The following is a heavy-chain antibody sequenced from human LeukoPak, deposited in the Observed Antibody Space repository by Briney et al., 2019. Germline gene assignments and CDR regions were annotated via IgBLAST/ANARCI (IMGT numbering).Heavy chain of an antibody. D-gene: IGHD4-11*01. J-gene: IGHJ4*02. CDR1: GGSISSYY. CDR2: IYYSGST. Sequence: ASETLSLTCTVSGGSISSYYWSWIRQPPGKGLEWIGYIYYSGSTNYNPSLKSRVTISVDTSKNQFSLKLSSVTAADTAVYFCARDSNIARFFIWGQGTLVTVSS. CDR3: ARDSNIARFFI. V-gene: IGHV4-59*12.